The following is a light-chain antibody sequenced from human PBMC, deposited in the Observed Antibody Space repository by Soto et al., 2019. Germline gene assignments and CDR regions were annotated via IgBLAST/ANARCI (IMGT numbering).Light chain of an antibody. V-gene: IGLV3-21*02. J-gene: IGLJ1*01. Sequence: SYELAQPPSVSVAPGQTARITCGGDKIGSKSVHWYQQKPGQAPVLVVYDDSDRPSGIPERFSGSSSGNTATLTINGVEAGDEADYYCLVWDSTSAHYVFGTGTKVTVL. CDR3: LVWDSTSAHYV. CDR1: KIGSKS. CDR2: DDS.